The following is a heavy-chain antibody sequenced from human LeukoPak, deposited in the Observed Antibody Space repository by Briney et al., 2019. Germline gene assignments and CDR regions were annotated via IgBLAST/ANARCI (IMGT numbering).Heavy chain of an antibody. Sequence: SSETLSLTCAVYGGSFSGYYWSWIRQPPGKGLEWIGEINHSGSTNYNPSLKSRVTISIDTSKNQFSLKLSSVTAADTAVYYCARQPLYDSSGYYPLDYWGQGTLVTVSS. D-gene: IGHD3-22*01. V-gene: IGHV4-34*01. J-gene: IGHJ4*02. CDR2: INHSGST. CDR3: ARQPLYDSSGYYPLDY. CDR1: GGSFSGYY.